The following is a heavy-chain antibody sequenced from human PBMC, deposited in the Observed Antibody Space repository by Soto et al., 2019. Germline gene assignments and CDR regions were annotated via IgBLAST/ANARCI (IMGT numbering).Heavy chain of an antibody. V-gene: IGHV2-5*02. CDR3: AHSCYGDCPFWY. CDR1: GFSLSTSGVG. CDR2: IYWDDDK. J-gene: IGHJ4*02. D-gene: IGHD4-17*01. Sequence: QITLKESGPTLVQPTQTLTLTCTFSGFSLSTSGVGVGWIRQPPGKALEWLALIYWDDDKRYSPPLKSSLTNTKDSTKNQLVLTMTTRDPVDTATYSCAHSCYGDCPFWYWGQGTLVAVSS.